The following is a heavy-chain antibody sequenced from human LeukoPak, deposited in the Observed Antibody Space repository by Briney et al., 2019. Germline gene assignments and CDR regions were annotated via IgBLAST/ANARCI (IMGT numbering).Heavy chain of an antibody. Sequence: SETLSLTCTVSGGSISSYYWSWIRQPPGKGLEWIGYIYYSGSTNYNPSLKSRVTISVDTSKNQFSLKLSSVTAADTAVYYCARDRGGLTGDLGGNWFDPWGQGTLVTVSS. CDR3: ARDRGGLTGDLGGNWFDP. CDR2: IYYSGST. V-gene: IGHV4-59*12. CDR1: GGSISSYY. D-gene: IGHD7-27*01. J-gene: IGHJ5*02.